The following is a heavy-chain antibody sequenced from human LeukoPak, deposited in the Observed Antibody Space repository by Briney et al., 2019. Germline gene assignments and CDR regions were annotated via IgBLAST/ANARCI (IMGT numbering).Heavy chain of an antibody. J-gene: IGHJ3*02. CDR3: ARENIVVVPAAEGDAFDI. V-gene: IGHV3-48*03. D-gene: IGHD2-2*01. CDR2: ISSSGSTI. Sequence: PGGSLRLSCAASGFTFSSYEMNWVRQAPGKGLEWVSYISSSGSTIYYADSVKGRFTISRDNAKNSLYLQMNSLRAEDTAVYYWARENIVVVPAAEGDAFDIWGQGTMVTVSS. CDR1: GFTFSSYE.